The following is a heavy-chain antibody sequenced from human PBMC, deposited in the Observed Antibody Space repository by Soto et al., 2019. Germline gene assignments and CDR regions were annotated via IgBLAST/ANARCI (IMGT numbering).Heavy chain of an antibody. CDR2: IYSDGST. J-gene: IGHJ6*02. Sequence: PGGSLRLSCTASGFTVSSNYMSWVRQAPGKGLGWVSVIYSDGSTYYAGSVKGRFTISRDNSKNTVYLQMDSLNAEDTAMYYCARALFPDEDIYAMDVWGQGTAVTVSS. CDR3: ARALFPDEDIYAMDV. CDR1: GFTVSSNY. V-gene: IGHV3-53*01. D-gene: IGHD2-15*01.